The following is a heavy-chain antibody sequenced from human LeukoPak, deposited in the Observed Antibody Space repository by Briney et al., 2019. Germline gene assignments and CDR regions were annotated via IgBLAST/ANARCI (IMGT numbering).Heavy chain of an antibody. Sequence: SVEVSCKASGGTFSSYAISWVRQAPGQGLEWMGGIIPIFGTANYAQKFQGRVTITADESTSTAYKELSSLRSEDTAVYYCARVAPYGNWFDPWGQGTLVTVSS. V-gene: IGHV1-69*13. CDR1: GGTFSSYA. CDR3: ARVAPYGNWFDP. D-gene: IGHD4-17*01. J-gene: IGHJ5*02. CDR2: IIPIFGTA.